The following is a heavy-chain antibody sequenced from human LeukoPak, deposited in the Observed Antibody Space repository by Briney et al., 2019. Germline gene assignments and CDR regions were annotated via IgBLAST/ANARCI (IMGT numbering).Heavy chain of an antibody. Sequence: ASVKVSCKASGYTFTSYYMHWVRQAPGQGLEWMGIINPSGGSTSYAQKFQGRVTMTRDMSTSTVYMELSSLRSDDTAVYYCARVGFTTGFDYWGQGTLVTVSS. CDR1: GYTFTSYY. CDR3: ARVGFTTGFDY. D-gene: IGHD1-1*01. V-gene: IGHV1-46*01. CDR2: INPSGGST. J-gene: IGHJ4*02.